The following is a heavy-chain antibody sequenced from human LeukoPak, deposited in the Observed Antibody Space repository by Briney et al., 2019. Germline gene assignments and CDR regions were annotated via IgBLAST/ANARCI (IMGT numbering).Heavy chain of an antibody. D-gene: IGHD2-15*01. Sequence: GGSLRLSRAASGFTFNNYAMTWVRQAPGKGLEWVSAVSGRGDATYYADSVKGRFTISGDDSKNTLYLQMNSLRAEDTAVYHCAKAPPAATNYYYGMDVWGQGTTVTVSS. CDR3: AKAPPAATNYYYGMDV. V-gene: IGHV3-23*01. J-gene: IGHJ6*02. CDR1: GFTFNNYA. CDR2: VSGRGDAT.